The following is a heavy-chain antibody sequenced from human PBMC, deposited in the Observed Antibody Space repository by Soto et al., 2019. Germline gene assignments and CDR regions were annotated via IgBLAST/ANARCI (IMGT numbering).Heavy chain of an antibody. CDR3: ARENGVTTSQNIAPDNNAMEV. CDR1: GYPRTSYA. J-gene: IGHJ6*01. CDR2: INAANGNT. V-gene: IGHV1-3*01. D-gene: IGHD1-1*01. Sequence: ASVKVSCKASGYPRTSYAMHWVRKATGQRLEWMGWINAANGNTKYSQKFPVRVTIXRDTSASTAYMEMSRRRSEDTAVYYCARENGVTTSQNIAPDNNAMEVWEQGTTVTVSS.